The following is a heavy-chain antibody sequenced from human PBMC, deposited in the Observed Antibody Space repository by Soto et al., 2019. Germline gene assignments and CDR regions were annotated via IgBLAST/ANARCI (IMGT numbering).Heavy chain of an antibody. CDR1: GGTFSSYA. D-gene: IGHD3-10*01. Sequence: QVQLVQSGAEVKKPGSSVKVSCKASGGTFSSYAISWVRQAPGQGLEWMGGIIPIFGTADYAQKFQGRVTIXAXEXTSTAYMERSSLRSEDTAVYYCASIRANTYCYGMDVWGQGTTVTVSS. CDR3: ASIRANTYCYGMDV. V-gene: IGHV1-69*12. J-gene: IGHJ6*02. CDR2: IIPIFGTA.